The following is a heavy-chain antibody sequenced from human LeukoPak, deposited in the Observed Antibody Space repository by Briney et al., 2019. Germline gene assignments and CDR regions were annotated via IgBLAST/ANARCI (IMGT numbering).Heavy chain of an antibody. J-gene: IGHJ5*02. CDR2: IYYSGST. CDR1: GGSISSSSYY. D-gene: IGHD3-10*01. V-gene: IGHV4-39*07. Sequence: SETLSLTCTVSGGSISSSSYYWGWIRQPPGKGLEWIGSIYYSGSTYYNPSLKSRVTISVDTSKNQFSLKLSSVTAADTAVYYCARGAYYGSGSYRGWWFDPWGQGTLVTVSP. CDR3: ARGAYYGSGSYRGWWFDP.